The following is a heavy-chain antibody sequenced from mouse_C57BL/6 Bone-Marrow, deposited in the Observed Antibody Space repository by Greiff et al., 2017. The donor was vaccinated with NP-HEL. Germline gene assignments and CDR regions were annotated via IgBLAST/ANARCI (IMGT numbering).Heavy chain of an antibody. CDR1: GFNIKDDY. CDR3: TSYSNSFAY. J-gene: IGHJ3*01. D-gene: IGHD2-5*01. Sequence: VQLQQSGAELVGPGASVKLSCTASGFNIKDDYMHWVKQRPEQGLEWIGWIDPENGDTEYASKFQGKATITADTSSNAAYLQLSSLTSEDTAVYYCTSYSNSFAYWGQGTLVTVSA. V-gene: IGHV14-4*01. CDR2: IDPENGDT.